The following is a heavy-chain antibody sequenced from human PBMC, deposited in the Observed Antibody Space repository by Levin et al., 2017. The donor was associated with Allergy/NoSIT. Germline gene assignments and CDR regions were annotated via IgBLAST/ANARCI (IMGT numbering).Heavy chain of an antibody. J-gene: IGHJ3*02. CDR1: GYTFTSYY. Sequence: GASVKVSCKASGYTFTSYYMHWVRQAPGQGLEWMGIINPSGGSTSYAQKFQGRVTMTRDTSTSTVYMELSSLRSEDTAVYYCARAHYDILTGYSAPGAFDIWGQGTMVTVSS. CDR3: ARAHYDILTGYSAPGAFDI. V-gene: IGHV1-46*01. D-gene: IGHD3-9*01. CDR2: INPSGGST.